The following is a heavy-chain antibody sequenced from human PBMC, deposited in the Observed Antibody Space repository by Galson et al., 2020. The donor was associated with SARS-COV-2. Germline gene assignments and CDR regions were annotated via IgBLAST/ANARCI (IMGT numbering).Heavy chain of an antibody. J-gene: IGHJ1*01. CDR1: GFTFGDYA. Sequence: GESLKISCTASGFTFGDYAMSWFRQAPGKGLEWVGFIRSKAYGGTTEYAASVKGRFTISRDDSKSIAYLQMNSLKTEDTAVYYCTRVLEVAMIVVELVLEYFQHWGQGTLVTVSS. CDR3: TRVLEVAMIVVELVLEYFQH. D-gene: IGHD3-22*01. V-gene: IGHV3-49*03. CDR2: IRSKAYGGTT.